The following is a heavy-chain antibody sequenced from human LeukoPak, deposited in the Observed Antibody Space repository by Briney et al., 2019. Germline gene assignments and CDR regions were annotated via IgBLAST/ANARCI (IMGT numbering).Heavy chain of an antibody. D-gene: IGHD3-10*01. J-gene: IGHJ4*02. CDR2: IYYSGST. CDR1: GGSISSYY. CDR3: ARNYHYGSGRTGAFDY. V-gene: IGHV4-59*08. Sequence: PSETLSLTCTVSGGSISSYYWSWIQQPPGKGLEWIGYIYYSGSTNYNPSLKSRVTISVDTSKNQFSLKLSSVTAADTAVYYCARNYHYGSGRTGAFDYWGQGTLVTVSS.